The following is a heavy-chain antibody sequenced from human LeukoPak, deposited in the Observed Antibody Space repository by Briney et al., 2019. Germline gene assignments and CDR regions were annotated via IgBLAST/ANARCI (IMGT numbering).Heavy chain of an antibody. J-gene: IGHJ3*02. D-gene: IGHD2-2*01. CDR2: ISWNSGSI. CDR1: GFTFDDYA. V-gene: IGHV3-9*01. Sequence: GRSLRLSCAASGFTFDDYAMHWVRQAPGKGLEWVSGISWNSGSIGYADSVKGRFTISRDNSKNTLYLQMNSLRAEDTAVYYCAKSSGSSCYRCAFDIWGQGTMVTVSS. CDR3: AKSSGSSCYRCAFDI.